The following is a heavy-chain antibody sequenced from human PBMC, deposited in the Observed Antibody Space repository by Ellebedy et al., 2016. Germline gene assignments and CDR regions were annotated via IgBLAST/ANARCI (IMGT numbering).Heavy chain of an antibody. D-gene: IGHD4-17*01. V-gene: IGHV3-23*01. CDR1: GFTFSSYA. J-gene: IGHJ5*02. CDR3: AREEELGTTAS. CDR2: ISGSGGST. Sequence: GESLKISCAASGFTFSSYAMSWVRQAPGKGLEWVSAISGSGGSTYYADSVKGRFTLSRDNSKNTLYLQMNSLRAEDTAVYYCAREEELGTTASWGQGTLVTVSS.